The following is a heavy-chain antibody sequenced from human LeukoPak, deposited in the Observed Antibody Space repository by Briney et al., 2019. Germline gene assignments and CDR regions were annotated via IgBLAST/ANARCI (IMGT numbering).Heavy chain of an antibody. CDR3: VKDLSGYYSFEF. Sequence: GGSLRLSCSASGFTFSSCAMHWVRQAPGMGLEYVSGIDDYGDTTHYGDSVRGRATISRDDSKNTVHLQMSSLRAEDTAIYYCVKDLSGYYSFEFWGQGTLVTVSS. CDR2: IDDYGDTT. CDR1: GFTFSSCA. J-gene: IGHJ4*02. D-gene: IGHD5-12*01. V-gene: IGHV3-64D*09.